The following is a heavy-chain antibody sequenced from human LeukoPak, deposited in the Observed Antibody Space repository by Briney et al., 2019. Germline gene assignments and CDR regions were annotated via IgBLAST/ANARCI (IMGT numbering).Heavy chain of an antibody. CDR3: ARDCPPGGSCPHDY. CDR2: IYYSGST. J-gene: IGHJ4*02. CDR1: GGSISSSSYY. D-gene: IGHD2-15*01. V-gene: IGHV4-39*07. Sequence: SETLSLTCTVSGGSISSSSYYWGWIRQPPGKGLEWIGSIYYSGSTYYNPSLKSRVTISVDTSKNQFSLKLSSVTAADTAVYYCARDCPPGGSCPHDYWGQGTLVTVSS.